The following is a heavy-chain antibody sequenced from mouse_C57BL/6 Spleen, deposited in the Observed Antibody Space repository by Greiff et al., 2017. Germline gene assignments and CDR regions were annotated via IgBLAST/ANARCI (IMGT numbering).Heavy chain of an antibody. CDR3: ARGGITTVVANFDY. D-gene: IGHD1-1*01. CDR1: GYTFTSYW. CDR2: IDPSDSET. Sequence: QVQLQQPGAELVRPGSSVKLSCKASGYTFTSYWMHWVKQRPIQGLEWIGNIDPSDSETHYNQKFKDKATLTVDKSSSTAYMQLSSLTSEDSAVXYCARGGITTVVANFDYWGQGTTLTVSS. V-gene: IGHV1-52*01. J-gene: IGHJ2*01.